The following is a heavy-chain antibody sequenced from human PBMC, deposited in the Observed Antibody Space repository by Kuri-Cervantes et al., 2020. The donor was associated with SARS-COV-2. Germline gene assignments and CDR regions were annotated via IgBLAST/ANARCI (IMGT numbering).Heavy chain of an antibody. V-gene: IGHV3-30*04. CDR3: ARSLLWFGDLVDY. Sequence: CAASGFTFSSYAIHWVPQAPGKELEWVAVIPYDGSDKYYADSEKGRFTISRDNSNNTLDLQMNSLRAEDTAVYYCARSLLWFGDLVDYWGQGTLVTVSS. CDR1: GFTFSSYA. D-gene: IGHD3-10*01. J-gene: IGHJ4*02. CDR2: IPYDGSDK.